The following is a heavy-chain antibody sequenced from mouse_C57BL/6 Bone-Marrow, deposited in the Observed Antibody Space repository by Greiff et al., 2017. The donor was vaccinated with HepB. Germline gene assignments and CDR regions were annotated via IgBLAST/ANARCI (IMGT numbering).Heavy chain of an antibody. CDR1: GFTFSDYG. CDR3: ARTLYYYGSSSYAMDY. J-gene: IGHJ4*01. V-gene: IGHV5-17*01. Sequence: EVMLVESGGGLVKPGGSLKLSCAASGFTFSDYGMHWVRQAPEKGLEWVAYISSGSSTINYADTVKGRFTISRDNAKNTLFLQMTSLRSEDTAMYYCARTLYYYGSSSYAMDYWGQGTSVTVSS. D-gene: IGHD1-1*01. CDR2: ISSGSSTI.